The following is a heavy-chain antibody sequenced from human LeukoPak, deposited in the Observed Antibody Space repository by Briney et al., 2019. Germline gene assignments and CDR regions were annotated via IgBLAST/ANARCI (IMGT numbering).Heavy chain of an antibody. D-gene: IGHD4-17*01. Sequence: SGGSLRLSCAASGFTFTSYAMGWVRQAPGKGLEWVSSVSGRGDGTYYADSVKGRFTISRDNSKKTLDLHMDSLRAEDTAVYYCAKERLGGNYGDYAVEYWGQGTMVAVSS. CDR1: GFTFTSYA. CDR3: AKERLGGNYGDYAVEY. J-gene: IGHJ4*02. CDR2: VSGRGDGT. V-gene: IGHV3-23*01.